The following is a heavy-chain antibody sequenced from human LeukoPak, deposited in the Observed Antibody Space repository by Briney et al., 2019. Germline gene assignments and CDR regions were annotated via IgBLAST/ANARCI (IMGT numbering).Heavy chain of an antibody. Sequence: GGSLRLSCAASGFTFSSYSMNWVRQAPGKGLEWVSSISSSSSYIYYADSVKGRFTISRDNAENSLYLQMNSLRAEDTAVYYCARDASGPGAFGYWGQGTLSPSPQ. CDR2: ISSSSSYI. CDR3: ARDASGPGAFGY. J-gene: IGHJ4*02. CDR1: GFTFSSYS. V-gene: IGHV3-21*01. D-gene: IGHD3-10*01.